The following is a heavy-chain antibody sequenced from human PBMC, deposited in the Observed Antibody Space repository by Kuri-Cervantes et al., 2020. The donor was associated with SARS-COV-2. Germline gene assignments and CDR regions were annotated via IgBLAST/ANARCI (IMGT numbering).Heavy chain of an antibody. CDR2: IYYSGST. J-gene: IGHJ4*02. D-gene: IGHD3-10*01. CDR3: ARREYYYGSGSYYPFDY. V-gene: IGHV4-39*01. Sequence: SETLSLTCTVSGGSISSSSYYWGWIRQPPGKGLEWIGSIYYSGSTYYNPSLKSRVTTSVDTSKNQFSLKLSSVTAADTAVYYCARREYYYGSGSYYPFDYWGQGTLVTVSS. CDR1: GGSISSSSYY.